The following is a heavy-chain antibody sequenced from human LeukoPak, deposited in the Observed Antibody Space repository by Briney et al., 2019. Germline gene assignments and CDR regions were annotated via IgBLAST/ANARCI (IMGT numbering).Heavy chain of an antibody. V-gene: IGHV3-30*03. CDR3: MGDYCSSTSCFTTF. CDR2: ISYDGSNK. CDR1: GFPFTSYG. D-gene: IGHD2-2*02. J-gene: IGHJ4*02. Sequence: GSLRLSCAASGFPFTSYGMHWVRQAPGKGLEWVAVISYDGSNKYYADSVKGRFTISRDNAKRSLYLQMNSLRAEDTAVYYCMGDYCSSTSCFTTFWGQGTLVTVSS.